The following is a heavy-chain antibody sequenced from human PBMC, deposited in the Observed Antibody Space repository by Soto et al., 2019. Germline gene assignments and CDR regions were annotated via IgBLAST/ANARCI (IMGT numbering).Heavy chain of an antibody. V-gene: IGHV1-18*04. CDR1: GYTFTSYG. CDR3: ARGSLVITAPPDY. Sequence: QVQVVQSGAEVKKPGASVKVSCNVSGYTFTSYGINWVRQAPGQGLEWMGWISAYNGNTIYAENLQGRVTMTTDTSTSTAYMELRGLTSDDTALYYWARGSLVITAPPDYWGQGTLVTVSS. J-gene: IGHJ4*02. D-gene: IGHD1-20*01. CDR2: ISAYNGNT.